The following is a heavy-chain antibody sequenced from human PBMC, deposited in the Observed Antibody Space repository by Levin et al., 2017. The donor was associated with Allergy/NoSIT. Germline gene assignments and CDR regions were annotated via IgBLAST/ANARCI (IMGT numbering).Heavy chain of an antibody. CDR3: ARDLIRYCSGGSCYEADY. CDR2: IWYDGSNK. J-gene: IGHJ4*02. V-gene: IGHV3-33*01. Sequence: GGSLRLSCAASGFTFSSYGMHWVRQAPGKGLEWVAVIWYDGSNKYYADSVKGRFTISRDNSKNTLYLQMNSLRAEDTAVYYCARDLIRYCSGGSCYEADYWGQGTLVTVSS. D-gene: IGHD2-15*01. CDR1: GFTFSSYG.